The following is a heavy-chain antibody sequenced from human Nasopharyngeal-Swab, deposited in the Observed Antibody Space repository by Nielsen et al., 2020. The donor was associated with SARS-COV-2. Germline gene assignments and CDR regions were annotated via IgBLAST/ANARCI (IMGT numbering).Heavy chain of an antibody. CDR1: GYTFTSYG. D-gene: IGHD6-25*01. CDR3: ARDPRGPDY. J-gene: IGHJ4*02. Sequence: ASVKVSCKASGYTFTSYGISWVRQAPGQGLERLGWIRAYNGRTYYAQKFQGRVTMTTDTSTSTAYMDLRSLRSDDTAVYYCARDPRGPDYWGQGTLVTVSS. V-gene: IGHV1-18*01. CDR2: IRAYNGRT.